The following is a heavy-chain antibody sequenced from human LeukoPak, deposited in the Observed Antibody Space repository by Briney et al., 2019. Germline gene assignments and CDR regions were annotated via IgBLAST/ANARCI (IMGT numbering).Heavy chain of an antibody. Sequence: PSETLSLTCAVYGGSFSGYYWSWIRQPPGKGLEWIGEINHSGSTNYNPSLKSRVTISVDTSENQFSLKLSSVTAADTAVYYCARGRYCSGGSCYSDYWGQGTLVTVSS. CDR1: GGSFSGYY. J-gene: IGHJ4*02. CDR3: ARGRYCSGGSCYSDY. V-gene: IGHV4-34*01. CDR2: INHSGST. D-gene: IGHD2-15*01.